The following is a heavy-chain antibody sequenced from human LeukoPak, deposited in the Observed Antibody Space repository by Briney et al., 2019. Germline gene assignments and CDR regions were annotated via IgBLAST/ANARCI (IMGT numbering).Heavy chain of an antibody. Sequence: QSGGSLRLSCAASGFTFSSYAMHWVRQAPGKGLEWVAVISYDGSNKYYADSVKGRFTISRDNSKNTLYLQMNSLRAEDTAVYYCAREGSIVGQQLYEPFDYWGQGTLVTVSS. V-gene: IGHV3-30*04. CDR2: ISYDGSNK. J-gene: IGHJ4*02. D-gene: IGHD6-13*01. CDR3: AREGSIVGQQLYEPFDY. CDR1: GFTFSSYA.